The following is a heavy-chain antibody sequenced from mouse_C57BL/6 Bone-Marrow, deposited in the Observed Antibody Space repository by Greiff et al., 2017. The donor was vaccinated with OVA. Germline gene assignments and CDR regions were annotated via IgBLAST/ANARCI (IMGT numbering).Heavy chain of an antibody. D-gene: IGHD1-1*01. CDR2: INYDGSST. V-gene: IGHV5-16*01. Sequence: EVQRVESEGGLVQPGSSMKLSCTASGFTFSDYYMAWVRQVPEKGLEWVANINYDGSSTYYLDSLKSRFIISRDNAKNILYLQMSSLKSEDTATYYCARVLLWYFDVWGTGTTVTVSS. J-gene: IGHJ1*03. CDR1: GFTFSDYY. CDR3: ARVLLWYFDV.